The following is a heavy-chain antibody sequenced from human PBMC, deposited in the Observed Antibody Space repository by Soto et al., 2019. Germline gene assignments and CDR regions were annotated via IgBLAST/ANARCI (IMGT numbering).Heavy chain of an antibody. CDR1: GFTFSSYW. D-gene: IGHD3-3*01. V-gene: IGHV3-7*01. J-gene: IGHJ5*02. CDR3: TRVAAPVYYDLWSGYGIWFNP. CDR2: IKQDGSEK. Sequence: GSLRLSCAASGFTFSSYWMSWVRQAPGKGLEWVANIKQDGSEKYYVDAVKGRFTISRDEATTSLCLQMHSLRDEAPAVYYCTRVAAPVYYDLWSGYGIWFNPWGQATLVTVSS.